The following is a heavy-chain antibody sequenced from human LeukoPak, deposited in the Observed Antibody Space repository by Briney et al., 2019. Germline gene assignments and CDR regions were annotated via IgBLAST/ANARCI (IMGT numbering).Heavy chain of an antibody. CDR1: GFTFSSYA. CDR2: ISGSGGST. CDR3: AKDFSSGFLDAFGV. V-gene: IGHV3-23*01. J-gene: IGHJ3*01. Sequence: GGSLRLSCAASGFTFSSYAMSWVRQAPGKGLEWVSAISGSGGSTYYADSVKGRFTISRDDSKNTLYLQVNSLRAEDTAVYYCAKDFSSGFLDAFGVWGQGTMVTVSS. D-gene: IGHD6-19*01.